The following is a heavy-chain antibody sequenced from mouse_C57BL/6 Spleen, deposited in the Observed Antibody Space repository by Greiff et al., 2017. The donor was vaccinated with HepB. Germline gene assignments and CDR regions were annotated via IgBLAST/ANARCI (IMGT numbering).Heavy chain of an antibody. CDR1: GYTFTSYW. CDR2: IHPNSGST. Sequence: QVHVKQPGAELVKPGASVKLSCKASGYTFTSYWMHWVKQRPGQGLEWIGMIHPNSGSTNYNEKFKSKATLTVDKSSSTAYMQLSSLTSEDSAVYYCARSLTYYGNYDYAMDYWGQGTSVTVSS. V-gene: IGHV1-64*01. J-gene: IGHJ4*01. CDR3: ARSLTYYGNYDYAMDY. D-gene: IGHD2-10*01.